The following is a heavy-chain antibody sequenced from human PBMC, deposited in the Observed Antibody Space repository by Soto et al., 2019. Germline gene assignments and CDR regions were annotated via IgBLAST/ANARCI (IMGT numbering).Heavy chain of an antibody. CDR3: ASYSGSYYRFDP. J-gene: IGHJ5*02. CDR1: GYTFTSYG. V-gene: IGHV1-69*04. Sequence: SVKVSCKASGYTFTSYGISWVRQAPGQGLEWMGRIIPILGIANYAQKFQGRVTITADKSTSTAYMELSSLRSEDTAVYYCASYSGSYYRFDPWGQGTLVTAPQ. D-gene: IGHD1-26*01. CDR2: IIPILGIA.